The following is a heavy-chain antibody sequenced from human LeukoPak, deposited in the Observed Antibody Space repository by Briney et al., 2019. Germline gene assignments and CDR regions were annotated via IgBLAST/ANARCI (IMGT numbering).Heavy chain of an antibody. D-gene: IGHD3-3*01. J-gene: IGHJ5*02. CDR1: GFTFSSYW. CDR2: IIGDGSST. Sequence: GGSLGLSCAASGFTFSSYWMFWVRQAPGKGLLWVSRIIGDGSSTSYAESVKGRFTISRDNAKNTLYLQMNSLRAEDTAVYYCARGGSGNYYTTWGQGTLVTVSS. V-gene: IGHV3-74*01. CDR3: ARGGSGNYYTT.